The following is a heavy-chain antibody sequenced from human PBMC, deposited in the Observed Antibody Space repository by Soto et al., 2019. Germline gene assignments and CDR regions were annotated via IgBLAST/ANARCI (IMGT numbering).Heavy chain of an antibody. CDR2: IKSKTDGGTT. Sequence: GGSLRLSCAASGFTFSNAWMNWVRQAPGKGLEWVGRIKSKTDGGTTDYAAPVKGRFTISRDDSKNTLYLQMNSLKTEDTAVYYCTTDGILWFGELFSYYGMDVWGQGTTVTVSS. CDR1: GFTFSNAW. J-gene: IGHJ6*02. CDR3: TTDGILWFGELFSYYGMDV. D-gene: IGHD3-10*01. V-gene: IGHV3-15*07.